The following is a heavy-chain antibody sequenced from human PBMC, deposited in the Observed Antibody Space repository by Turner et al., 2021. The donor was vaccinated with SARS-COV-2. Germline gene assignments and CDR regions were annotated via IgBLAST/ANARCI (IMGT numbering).Heavy chain of an antibody. Sequence: QVQVVQSGAEVKQPGASVKVSCKVSENTLTKLAIHWVRQSPGKGLEWIGGFDFENGETMNAQGFQGRLTLTADTSTNTAYKEMSSLRSEDTAIYYCAKLGVTESLLIIDAFDRWGQGTWVTVSS. CDR2: FDFENGET. J-gene: IGHJ3*01. D-gene: IGHD3-9*01. V-gene: IGHV1-24*01. CDR3: AKLGVTESLLIIDAFDR. CDR1: ENTLTKLA.